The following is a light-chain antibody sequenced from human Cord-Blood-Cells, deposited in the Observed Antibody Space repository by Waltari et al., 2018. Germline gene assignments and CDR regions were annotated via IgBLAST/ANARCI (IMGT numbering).Light chain of an antibody. CDR3: SSYTSSSTWV. J-gene: IGLJ3*02. Sequence: QSALTQPASVSGSPGQSITIPCTGTSSYVGGYNYFSWYQQHPGKAPKLMIYDVSKRPSGVSNRFSGSKSGNPASLTISGLQAEDEADYYCSSYTSSSTWVFGGGTKLTVL. CDR2: DVS. V-gene: IGLV2-14*01. CDR1: SSYVGGYNY.